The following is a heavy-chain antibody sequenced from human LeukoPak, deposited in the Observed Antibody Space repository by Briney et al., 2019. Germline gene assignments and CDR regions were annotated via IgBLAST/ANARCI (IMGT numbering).Heavy chain of an antibody. V-gene: IGHV1-24*01. D-gene: IGHD3-10*01. Sequence: GASVKVSCKVSGYTLTELSTHCVRQAPGKGLEWMGGFDPEDGETIYAQKFQGRVTMTEDTSTDTAYMELSSLRSEDTAVYYCATDPGTGYYFDYWGQGTLVTVSS. CDR2: FDPEDGET. CDR3: ATDPGTGYYFDY. J-gene: IGHJ4*02. CDR1: GYTLTELS.